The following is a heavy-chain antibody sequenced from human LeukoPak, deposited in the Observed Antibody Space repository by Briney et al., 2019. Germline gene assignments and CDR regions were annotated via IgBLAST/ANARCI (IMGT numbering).Heavy chain of an antibody. V-gene: IGHV3-9*01. D-gene: IGHD2-15*01. J-gene: IGHJ6*02. Sequence: PGGSLRLSCAGAGFTFDDSVMHWVRQAPGKGLEWVPTINWNSGNIGYADSVKGRFTISRDNAKNSLLLQMNSLRTEDTALYYCAKGGHPTRYYYGMDVWGQGTTVTVSS. CDR1: GFTFDDSV. CDR2: INWNSGNI. CDR3: AKGGHPTRYYYGMDV.